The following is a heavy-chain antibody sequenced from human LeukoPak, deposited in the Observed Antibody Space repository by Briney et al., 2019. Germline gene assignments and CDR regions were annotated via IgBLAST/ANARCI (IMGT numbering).Heavy chain of an antibody. Sequence: GGSLRLSCTASGFTFINYSMNWVRQAPGKGLEWVSAISGSGGSTYYADSVKGRFTISRDNSKNTLYLQMNSLRAEDTAVYYCAKDAEGGWYYYDSSGSHGDYWGQGTLVTVSS. CDR3: AKDAEGGWYYYDSSGSHGDY. J-gene: IGHJ4*02. D-gene: IGHD3-22*01. V-gene: IGHV3-23*01. CDR2: ISGSGGST. CDR1: GFTFINYS.